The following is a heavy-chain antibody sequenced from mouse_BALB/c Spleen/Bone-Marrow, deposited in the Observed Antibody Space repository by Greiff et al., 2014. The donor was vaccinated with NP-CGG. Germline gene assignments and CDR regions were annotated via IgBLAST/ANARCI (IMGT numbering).Heavy chain of an antibody. CDR2: IDPANGNT. Sequence: GQLQQSGAELVKPGASVKLSCTASGFNIKDTYMHWVKQRPEQGLEWIGRIDPANGNTKYDPKFQGKATITADTSSNTAYLQLSSLTSEDTAVYYCAAYSYGSSQFAYWGQGTLITVSA. J-gene: IGHJ3*01. CDR1: GFNIKDTY. D-gene: IGHD1-1*01. V-gene: IGHV14-3*02. CDR3: AAYSYGSSQFAY.